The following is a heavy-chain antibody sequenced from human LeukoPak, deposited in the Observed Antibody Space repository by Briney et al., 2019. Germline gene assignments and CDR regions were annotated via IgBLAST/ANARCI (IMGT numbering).Heavy chain of an antibody. CDR1: GFTFSSYW. CDR3: ARGGSSGCLDY. Sequence: GRSLRPSCAASGFTFSSYWMHWVRHAPGKGLVWASRIKIDGSDTIYADSVKGRFTISRDNAKNTLYLQMNSMSAEDTAVYYCARGGSSGCLDYWGQGTLVTVSS. D-gene: IGHD6-19*01. J-gene: IGHJ4*02. V-gene: IGHV3-74*01. CDR2: IKIDGSDT.